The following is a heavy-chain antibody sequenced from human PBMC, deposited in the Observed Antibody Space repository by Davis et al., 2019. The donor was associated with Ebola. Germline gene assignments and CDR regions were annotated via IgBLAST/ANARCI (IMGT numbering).Heavy chain of an antibody. CDR1: GFTFSSYS. CDR3: AKEGLMTTVTTSYYYYYYMDV. Sequence: GESLKISCAASGFTFSSYSMNWVRQAPGKGLEWVSSISSSSSYIYYADSVKGRFTISRDNAKNSLYLQMNSLRAEDTAVYYCAKEGLMTTVTTSYYYYYYMDVWGKGTTVTVSS. CDR2: ISSSSSYI. J-gene: IGHJ6*03. V-gene: IGHV3-21*01. D-gene: IGHD4-11*01.